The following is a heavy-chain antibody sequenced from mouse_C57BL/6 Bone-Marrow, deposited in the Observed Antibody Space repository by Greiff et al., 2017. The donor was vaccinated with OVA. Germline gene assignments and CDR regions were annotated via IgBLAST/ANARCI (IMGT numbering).Heavy chain of an antibody. CDR3: TRREVVELDY. V-gene: IGHV1-15*01. CDR2: IDPETGGT. D-gene: IGHD1-1*01. CDR1: GYTFTDYE. Sequence: QVQLQQSGAELVRPGASVTLSCKASGYTFTDYEMHWVKQTPVHGLEWIGAIDPETGGTAYNQKFKGKAILTAAKSSSTAYMELRSLTSEDSAVYYCTRREVVELDYWGQGTTLTVSS. J-gene: IGHJ2*01.